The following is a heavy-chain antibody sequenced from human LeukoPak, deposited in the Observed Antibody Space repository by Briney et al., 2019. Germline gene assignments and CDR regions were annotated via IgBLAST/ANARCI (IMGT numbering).Heavy chain of an antibody. CDR3: ARDLGSPLNFDY. V-gene: IGHV3-21*01. D-gene: IGHD2-15*01. CDR2: ISSSSSYI. Sequence: GGSLRLSCAAYGFTFGSYSMNWVRQAPGKGLEWVSSISSSSSYIYYADSVKGRFTISRDNAKNSLYLQMNSLRAEDTAVYYCARDLGSPLNFDYWGQGTLVTVSS. J-gene: IGHJ4*02. CDR1: GFTFGSYS.